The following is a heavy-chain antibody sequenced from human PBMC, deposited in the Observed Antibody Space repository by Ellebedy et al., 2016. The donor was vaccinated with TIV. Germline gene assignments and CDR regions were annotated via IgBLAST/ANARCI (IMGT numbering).Heavy chain of an antibody. CDR3: ARGKSGTYIHHAFDY. CDR2: ISHTGSRT. CDR1: GFTFSSYA. V-gene: IGHV3-23*01. J-gene: IGHJ4*02. D-gene: IGHD1-14*01. Sequence: GESLKISCAASGFTFSSYAMSWVRQAPGKGLEWVSTISHTGSRTYYADSVEGRFTISRDNSKKTLYLQMNSLRAEDTAMYYCARGKSGTYIHHAFDYWGQGTLVTVSS.